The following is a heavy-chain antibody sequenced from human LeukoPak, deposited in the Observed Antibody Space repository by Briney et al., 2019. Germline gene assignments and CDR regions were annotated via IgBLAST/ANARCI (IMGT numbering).Heavy chain of an antibody. Sequence: PSETLSLTCTVSGGSLSSYYWSWIRQPAGKGLEWIGRIYTSGSTNYNPSLKSRVTMSVDTSKNQFSLKLSSVTAADTAVYYCARERGVIVRSDAFDIWGQGTMVTVSS. CDR3: ARERGVIVRSDAFDI. CDR2: IYTSGST. CDR1: GGSLSSYY. V-gene: IGHV4-4*07. J-gene: IGHJ3*02. D-gene: IGHD3-10*01.